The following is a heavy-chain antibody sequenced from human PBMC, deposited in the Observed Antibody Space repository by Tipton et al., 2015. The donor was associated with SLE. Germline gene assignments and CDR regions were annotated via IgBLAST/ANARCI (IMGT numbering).Heavy chain of an antibody. CDR1: GGSIRTYY. CDR3: AREPDY. Sequence: TLSLTCSVSGGSIRTYYWSWIRQTPGKGLEWIGYMFYTGTTSYNPSLKSRLIMTVDTSKNQFSLKLTSVTAADTAVYYCAREPDYWGQGILVAVSS. V-gene: IGHV4-59*01. J-gene: IGHJ4*02. CDR2: MFYTGTT.